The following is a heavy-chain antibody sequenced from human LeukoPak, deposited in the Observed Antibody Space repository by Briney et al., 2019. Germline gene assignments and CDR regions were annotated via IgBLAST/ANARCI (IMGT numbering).Heavy chain of an antibody. J-gene: IGHJ4*02. CDR2: IIGGGGST. CDR3: AKDALGSGSYFDY. V-gene: IGHV3-23*01. CDR1: GFPFSSHG. Sequence: GGSLRLSCAASGFPFSSHGMSWVRQAPGKGLEWVSGIIGGGGSTYYADSVKGRFTISRDNSKNTLYLQMNSLRAEDTAVYYCAKDALGSGSYFDYWGQGTLVTVSS. D-gene: IGHD3-10*02.